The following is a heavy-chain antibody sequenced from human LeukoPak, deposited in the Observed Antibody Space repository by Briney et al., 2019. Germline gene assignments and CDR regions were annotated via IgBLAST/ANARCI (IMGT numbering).Heavy chain of an antibody. Sequence: GGSLRLSCAASGFTFSSYAMSWVRQAPGKGLEWVSAISGSGGSTYYADSVKGRFTISRDNSKNTLYLQMNSLRAEDTAVYYCAKSGTTAVNLVFHPYYFDYWGQGTLVTVSS. CDR3: AKSGTTAVNLVFHPYYFDY. D-gene: IGHD4-23*01. CDR2: ISGSGGST. V-gene: IGHV3-23*01. J-gene: IGHJ4*02. CDR1: GFTFSSYA.